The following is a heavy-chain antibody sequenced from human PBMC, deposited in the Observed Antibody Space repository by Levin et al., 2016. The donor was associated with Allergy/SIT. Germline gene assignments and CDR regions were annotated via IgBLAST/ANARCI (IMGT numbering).Heavy chain of an antibody. Sequence: SVKVSCKASGGTFSSYAISWVRQAPGQGLEWMGRIIPILGIANYAQKFQGRVTITADKSTSTAYMELSSLRSEDTAVYYCARAYSSSWYAEYFQHWGQGTLVTVSS. CDR1: GGTFSSYA. D-gene: IGHD6-13*01. CDR2: IIPILGIA. CDR3: ARAYSSSWYAEYFQH. V-gene: IGHV1-69*04. J-gene: IGHJ1*01.